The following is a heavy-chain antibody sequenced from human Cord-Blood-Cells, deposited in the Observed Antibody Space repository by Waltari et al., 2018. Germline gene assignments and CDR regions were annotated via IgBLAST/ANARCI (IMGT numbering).Heavy chain of an antibody. J-gene: IGHJ4*02. CDR2: ISSSSSYI. Sequence: EVQLVESGGGLVKPGGSLRLSCAASGFTFSSYSMNWVRQAPGKGLECVSSISSSSSYIYYADSVKGRFTISRDNAKNSLYLQMNSLRAEDTAVYYCARGVVVVPAATYFDYWGQGTLVTVSS. D-gene: IGHD2-2*01. CDR3: ARGVVVVPAATYFDY. V-gene: IGHV3-21*01. CDR1: GFTFSSYS.